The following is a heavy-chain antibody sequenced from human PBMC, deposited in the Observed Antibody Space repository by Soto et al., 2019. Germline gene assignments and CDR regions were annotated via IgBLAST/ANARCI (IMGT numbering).Heavy chain of an antibody. V-gene: IGHV5-51*01. CDR2: IYPGDSDT. J-gene: IGHJ5*02. CDR3: VRVGQVGATSLSNAWFDP. Sequence: EVQLVQSGAEVKNPGDSLKISCKGSGYTFTRHWIGWVRQMPGKGLEWMGIIYPGDSDTRYSPSFQGQVIISADKSITTAYLQWSSLKASDTAMYYCVRVGQVGATSLSNAWFDPWGQGTLVTVSS. D-gene: IGHD1-26*01. CDR1: GYTFTRHW.